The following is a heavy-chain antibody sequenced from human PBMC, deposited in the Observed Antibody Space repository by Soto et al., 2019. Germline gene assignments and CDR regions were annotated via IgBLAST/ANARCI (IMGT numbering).Heavy chain of an antibody. CDR2: ISGSGGSA. CDR1: GFTFSSYA. CDR3: AKVSASRPSSSYYFPDYFDY. V-gene: IGHV3-23*01. Sequence: GGSLRLSCAASGFTFSSYAMSWVRQAPGKGLEWVSAISGSGGSANFADSVKGRFTISRDNSKNTLYLQMTSLRAEDTAVYYCAKVSASRPSSSYYFPDYFDYWGQGTLVTVSS. D-gene: IGHD3-22*01. J-gene: IGHJ4*02.